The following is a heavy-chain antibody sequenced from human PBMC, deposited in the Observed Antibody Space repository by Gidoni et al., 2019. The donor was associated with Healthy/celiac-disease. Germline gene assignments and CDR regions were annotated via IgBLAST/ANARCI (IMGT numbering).Heavy chain of an antibody. V-gene: IGHV1-18*01. D-gene: IGHD6-13*01. CDR3: ARSMGIYIATALDY. CDR2: ISAYSGNT. CDR1: GHRFATYG. J-gene: IGHJ4*02. Sequence: QVQLVQSGAEVKKSGASVKVSCKASGHRFATYGISWVRQAPGQGLEWMGWISAYSGNTKYAQNLQGRVTMTTDTSTSTAYMELRSLRSDDTAVYYCARSMGIYIATALDYWGQGTLVTVSS.